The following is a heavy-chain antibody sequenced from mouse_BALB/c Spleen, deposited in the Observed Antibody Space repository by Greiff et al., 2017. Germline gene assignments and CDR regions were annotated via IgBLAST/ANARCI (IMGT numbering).Heavy chain of an antibody. V-gene: IGHV2-9*02. D-gene: IGHD4-1*01. CDR3: ARGELAYYDAMDY. J-gene: IGHJ4*01. CDR1: GFSLTSYG. Sequence: VQVVESGPGLVAPSQSLSITCTVSGFSLTSYGVHWVRQPPGKGLEWLGVIWAGGSTNYNSALMSRLSISKDNSKSQVFLKMNSLQTDDTAMYYCARGELAYYDAMDYWGQGTSVTVSS. CDR2: IWAGGST.